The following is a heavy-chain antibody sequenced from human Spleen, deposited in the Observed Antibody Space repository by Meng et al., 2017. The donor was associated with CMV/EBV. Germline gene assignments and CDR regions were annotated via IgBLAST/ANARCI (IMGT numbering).Heavy chain of an antibody. CDR3: ARVPHQGRAARPEFFDY. V-gene: IGHV1-2*02. D-gene: IGHD6-6*01. CDR2: INPNSGGS. Sequence: ASVKVSCKASGYTFTGYYIHGVRQAPGQGLEWMGWINPNSGGSNYAQKFQGRVTRTRDTSISTAYMELSRLRSDDTAVYYWARVPHQGRAARPEFFDYWGQGTLVTVSS. CDR1: GYTFTGYY. J-gene: IGHJ4*02.